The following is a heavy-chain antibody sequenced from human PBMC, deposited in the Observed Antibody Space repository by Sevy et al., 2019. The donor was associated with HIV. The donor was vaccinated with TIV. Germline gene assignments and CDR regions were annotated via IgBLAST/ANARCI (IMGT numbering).Heavy chain of an antibody. CDR2: ISGSGGST. CDR3: AKDLPITYYYDSSGYGFDY. Sequence: GGSLRLSCAVSGFTFSSYAMSWVRQAPGKGLEWVSAISGSGGSTYYADSVKGRFTISRDNSKNTLYLQMNSLRAEDTAVYYCAKDLPITYYYDSSGYGFDYWGQGTLVTVSS. V-gene: IGHV3-23*01. J-gene: IGHJ4*02. D-gene: IGHD3-22*01. CDR1: GFTFSSYA.